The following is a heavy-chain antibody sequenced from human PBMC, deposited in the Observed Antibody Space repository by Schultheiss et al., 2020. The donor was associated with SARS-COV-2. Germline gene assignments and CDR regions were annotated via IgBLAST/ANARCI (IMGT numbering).Heavy chain of an antibody. CDR2: FYNSGSP. J-gene: IGHJ4*02. CDR1: GGSISSYY. V-gene: IGHV4-4*08. D-gene: IGHD6-19*01. Sequence: SETLSLTCTVSGGSISSYYWSWIRQPPGKGLEWIGYFYNSGSPNYNPSLKSRVTISFDTSNNQLSLKLTSVTAADTAVYYCAREVAGTLWFDYWGRGTLGTVSS. CDR3: AREVAGTLWFDY.